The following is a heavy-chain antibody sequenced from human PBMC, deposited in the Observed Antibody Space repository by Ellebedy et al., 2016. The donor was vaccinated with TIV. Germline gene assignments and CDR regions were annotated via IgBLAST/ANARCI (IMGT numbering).Heavy chain of an antibody. CDR3: AREIVASAKGGAFDV. CDR2: INSDGSTT. Sequence: GESLKISCAASGFSLRSHWMHRVRQAPGKGLLWVSSINSDGSTTRYADSVQGRFTISRDNARNTLYLQTNSLRVEDTAVYYCAREIVASAKGGAFDVWGQGTMVTVSP. CDR1: GFSLRSHW. V-gene: IGHV3-74*01. D-gene: IGHD4/OR15-4a*01. J-gene: IGHJ3*01.